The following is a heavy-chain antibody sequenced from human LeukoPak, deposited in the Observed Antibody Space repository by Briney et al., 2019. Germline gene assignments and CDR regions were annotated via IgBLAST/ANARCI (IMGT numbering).Heavy chain of an antibody. CDR1: GYTFTGYY. D-gene: IGHD1-26*01. J-gene: IGHJ4*02. Sequence: ASVKVSCKASGYTFTGYYMHWVRQAPGQELEWMGWINPNSGGTNYAQKLQGRVTMTRDTSISTAYMELSRLRSDDTAVYYCARGVRLVDVSGSYENWGQGTLVTVSS. V-gene: IGHV1-2*02. CDR3: ARGVRLVDVSGSYEN. CDR2: INPNSGGT.